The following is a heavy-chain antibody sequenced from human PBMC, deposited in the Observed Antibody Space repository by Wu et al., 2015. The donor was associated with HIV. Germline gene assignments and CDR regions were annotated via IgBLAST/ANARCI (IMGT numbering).Heavy chain of an antibody. V-gene: IGHV1-69*15. D-gene: IGHD2-8*01. Sequence: QVQLVQSGAEVKKPGSSVKVSCKASGGTFSSYAITWVRQAPGQGLEWMGRIIPIFGPINYAQKFQGRVTITADDFTSTAYMELSSLRSEDTAVYYCARLQSLHGLYSNADYWGQGTLVTVSS. CDR2: IIPIFGPI. CDR1: GGTFSSYA. CDR3: ARLQSLHGLYSNADY. J-gene: IGHJ4*02.